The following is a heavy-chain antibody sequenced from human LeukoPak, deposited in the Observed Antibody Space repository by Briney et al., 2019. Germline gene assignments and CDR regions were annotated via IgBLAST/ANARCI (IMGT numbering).Heavy chain of an antibody. V-gene: IGHV1-69*13. J-gene: IGHJ6*03. D-gene: IGHD6-19*01. CDR3: ARDRQKRAGYSSGWYYYYYMDV. Sequence: SVKVSCKASGGTFSSYAISWVRQAHGQGLEWMGGVIPIFGTANYAQKFQGRVTITADESTSTAYMELSSLRSEDTAVYYCARDRQKRAGYSSGWYYYYYMDVWGKGTTVTVSS. CDR1: GGTFSSYA. CDR2: VIPIFGTA.